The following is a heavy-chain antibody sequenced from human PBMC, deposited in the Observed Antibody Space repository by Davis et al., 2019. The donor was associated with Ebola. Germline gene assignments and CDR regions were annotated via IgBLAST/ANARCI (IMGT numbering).Heavy chain of an antibody. D-gene: IGHD1-20*01. V-gene: IGHV1-8*02. Sequence: ASVKVSCKVSGGTFSSQSISWVRQAPGQGLEWMGWMNPNSGNTGYAKKFQGRVTMTRDTSISTAYMELSRLRSDDTAVYYCARDLSIIGGWDGDYWGQGTLVTVSS. CDR3: ARDLSIIGGWDGDY. J-gene: IGHJ4*02. CDR1: GGTFSSQS. CDR2: MNPNSGNT.